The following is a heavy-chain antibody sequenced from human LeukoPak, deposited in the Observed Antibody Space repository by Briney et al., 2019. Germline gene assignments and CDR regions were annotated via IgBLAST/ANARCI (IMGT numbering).Heavy chain of an antibody. V-gene: IGHV3-23*01. CDR3: AKDASYYESSGLPYYYFDY. Sequence: GGSLRLSCAASGFTFSNYAMTWVRQAPGKGLEWVSSISGSGGYTYYADSVKGRFTISRDKSKNTLYLQMSSLRVEDTAVYYCAKDASYYESSGLPYYYFDYWGQGTLVTVSS. CDR1: GFTFSNYA. J-gene: IGHJ4*02. CDR2: ISGSGGYT. D-gene: IGHD3-22*01.